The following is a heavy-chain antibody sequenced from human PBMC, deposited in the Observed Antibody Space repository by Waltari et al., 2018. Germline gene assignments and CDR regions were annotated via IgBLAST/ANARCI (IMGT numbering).Heavy chain of an antibody. V-gene: IGHV4-38-2*01. D-gene: IGHD2-2*03. CDR1: GYSINSGYY. CDR3: SRQVLGYCTSAACRRLES. Sequence: QVQLQESGPGLVKPSETLSPPCDVSGYSINSGYYWGWIRQSPGKGLAWIATIYHAGDTFFKPSLKSRVTISMETSKNQCSLKLNSVTAADTAVYFCSRQVLGYCTSAACRRLESWGQGTLVTVSS. J-gene: IGHJ4*02. CDR2: IYHAGDT.